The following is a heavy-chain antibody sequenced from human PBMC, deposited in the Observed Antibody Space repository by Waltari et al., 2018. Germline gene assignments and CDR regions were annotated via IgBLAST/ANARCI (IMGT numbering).Heavy chain of an antibody. V-gene: IGHV3-74*03. CDR3: ARVSRRTYRSPVPGRHYYYGMDV. CDR2: IRSDASGT. CDR1: GFTFSSYW. Sequence: EEQLVESGGGLVQPGDSLRLSCAASGFTFSSYWMNWVRQAPGKGPLWVSRIRSDASGTTYADSVKGRFTISRDNAKNTLYLQMNRLRAEDTAVYFCARVSRRTYRSPVPGRHYYYGMDVWGQGTTVTVSS. D-gene: IGHD1-1*01. J-gene: IGHJ6*02.